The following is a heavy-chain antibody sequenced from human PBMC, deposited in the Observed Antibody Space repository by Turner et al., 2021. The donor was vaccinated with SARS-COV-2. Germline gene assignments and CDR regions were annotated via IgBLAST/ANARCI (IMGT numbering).Heavy chain of an antibody. J-gene: IGHJ6*02. D-gene: IGHD1-1*01. V-gene: IGHV1-2*02. CDR1: GYNSSDHY. CDR2: LNPDNGNS. CDR3: SMGRDDLNMHV. Sequence: QLQLLQSGVEVKKPGASVKVSCRASGYNSSDHYIHWVRQAPGQGLEWMGWLNPDNGNSYHAQKFKGRITMTRDTSLNTAYMELITLRSDDTAEYYCSMGRDDLNMHVWGRGTMVIVSS.